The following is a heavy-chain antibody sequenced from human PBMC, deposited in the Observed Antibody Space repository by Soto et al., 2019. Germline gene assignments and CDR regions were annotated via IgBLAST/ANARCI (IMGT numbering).Heavy chain of an antibody. CDR1: GFTFSSYG. CDR3: AKDGASYYYYGMDV. V-gene: IGHV3-30*18. J-gene: IGHJ6*02. CDR2: ISYDGSNK. Sequence: QVQLVESGGGVVQPGRSLRLSCAASGFTFSSYGMYWVRQAPGKGLEWVAVISYDGSNKYYADSVKGRFTISRDNSKNTPYLQMNSLRAEDTAVYYCAKDGASYYYYGMDVWGQGTTVTVSS. D-gene: IGHD3-10*01.